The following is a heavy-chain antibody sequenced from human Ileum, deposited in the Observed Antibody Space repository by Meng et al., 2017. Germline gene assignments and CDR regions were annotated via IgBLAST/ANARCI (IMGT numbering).Heavy chain of an antibody. V-gene: IGHV2-5*02. Sequence: QITLKETGPALVKATQKLTLTCNFARFSLATSGVIVAWIRQPPGEALEWLALIYWDDDKRYSPSLKNRLAITKDTSKNQVVLTMTNMDPMDTGTYYCAHSPQGYFDYWGPGTLVTVSS. CDR1: RFSLATSGVI. CDR3: AHSPQGYFDY. CDR2: IYWDDDK. J-gene: IGHJ4*02.